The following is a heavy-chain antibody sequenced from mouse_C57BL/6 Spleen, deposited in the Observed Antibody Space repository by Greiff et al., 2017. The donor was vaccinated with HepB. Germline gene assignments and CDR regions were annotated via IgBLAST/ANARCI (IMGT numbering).Heavy chain of an antibody. D-gene: IGHD2-3*01. CDR1: GFTFSDYY. V-gene: IGHV5-16*01. Sequence: EVQLVESEGGLVQPGSSMKLSCTASGFTFSDYYMAWVRQVPEKGLEWVANINYDGSSTYYLDSLKSRFIISRDNAKNILYLQMSSLKSEDTATYYCATYDGYFSWYFDVWGTGTTVTVSS. CDR2: INYDGSST. J-gene: IGHJ1*03. CDR3: ATYDGYFSWYFDV.